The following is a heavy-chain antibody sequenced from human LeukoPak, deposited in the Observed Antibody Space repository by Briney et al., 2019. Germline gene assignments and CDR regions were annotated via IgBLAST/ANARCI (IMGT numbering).Heavy chain of an antibody. CDR3: ATRRIAVAAPFDY. V-gene: IGHV4-59*01. D-gene: IGHD6-19*01. J-gene: IGHJ4*02. CDR2: IYYSGST. Sequence: SETLSLTCGVSGASITSYYWSWIRQPPGKGLEWIGYIYYSGSTNYNPSLKSRVTMSVDTSKNEFSLKLSSVTTADTAVYYCATRRIAVAAPFDYWGQGTLVTVSS. CDR1: GASITSYY.